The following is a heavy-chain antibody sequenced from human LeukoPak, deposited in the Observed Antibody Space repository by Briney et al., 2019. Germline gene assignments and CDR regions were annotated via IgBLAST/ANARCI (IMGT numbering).Heavy chain of an antibody. Sequence: GGSLRLSCAASGFTFSSYSMTWVRQAPGKGLEWVSSISSSSRYIYYADSMKGRFTISRDNAKNSLFLQMNSLRAEDTAVYYCARGGGPIQLERRRDAFDIWGQGTMVTVSS. D-gene: IGHD1-1*01. J-gene: IGHJ3*02. CDR1: GFTFSSYS. CDR2: ISSSSRYI. V-gene: IGHV3-21*01. CDR3: ARGGGPIQLERRRDAFDI.